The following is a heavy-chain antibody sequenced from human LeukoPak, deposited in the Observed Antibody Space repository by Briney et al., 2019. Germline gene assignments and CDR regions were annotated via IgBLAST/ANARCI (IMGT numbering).Heavy chain of an antibody. D-gene: IGHD3-22*01. CDR1: GFTVSSNY. J-gene: IGHJ3*02. Sequence: GGSLRLSCAASGFTVSSNYMSWVRRAPGKGLEWVSVIYSGGSTYYADSVKGRFTISRDNSKNTLYLQMKSLRAEDTAVYYCATEWIDSSGYYQSGGDAFDIWGQGTMVTVSS. CDR2: IYSGGST. V-gene: IGHV3-53*01. CDR3: ATEWIDSSGYYQSGGDAFDI.